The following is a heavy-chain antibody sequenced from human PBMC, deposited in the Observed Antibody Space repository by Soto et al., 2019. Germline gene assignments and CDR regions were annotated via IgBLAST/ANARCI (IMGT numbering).Heavy chain of an antibody. CDR1: GLTISIYG. CDR3: AKDSPVLTV. Sequence: QRGRALRRYCVASGLTISIYGMSWVRQAPGKGLEWVSAITGGGDGTYYADSVKGRFTISRDNSKNTLYLQMNNLRAEDAAIYYCAKDSPVLTVWGQGTTVTVSS. V-gene: IGHV3-23*01. CDR2: ITGGGDGT. J-gene: IGHJ6*02. D-gene: IGHD2-15*01.